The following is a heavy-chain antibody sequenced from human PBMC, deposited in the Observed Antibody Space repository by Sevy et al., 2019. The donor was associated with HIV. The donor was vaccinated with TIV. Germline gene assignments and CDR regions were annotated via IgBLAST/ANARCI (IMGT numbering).Heavy chain of an antibody. CDR3: ARDRTDRRRYYLGTKNWFDP. CDR2: IYHSGST. Sequence: SETLSLTCAVSGGSISSSNWWSWVRQPPGKGLEWIGEIYHSGSTNYNPSLKSRVTISVDKSKNQFSLKLSSVTAADTAVYYCARDRTDRRRYYLGTKNWFDPWGQGTLVTVSS. CDR1: GGSISSSNW. J-gene: IGHJ5*02. V-gene: IGHV4-4*02. D-gene: IGHD1-1*01.